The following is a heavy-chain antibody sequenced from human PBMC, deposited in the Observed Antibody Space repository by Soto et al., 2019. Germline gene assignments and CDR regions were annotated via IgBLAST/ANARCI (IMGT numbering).Heavy chain of an antibody. CDR2: IYYSGST. J-gene: IGHJ5*02. D-gene: IGHD6-13*01. V-gene: IGHV4-39*01. Sequence: LQLQESGPGLVKPSETLSLTCTVSGGSISSSNYYWGWIRQPPGKGLEWIGRIYYSGSTYYNPSLKSRVTISVDTAKNQFSLKLSSVTAADTAVFYCARLRQVPCIAASGIWFDPWGQGTLVTVSS. CDR3: ARLRQVPCIAASGIWFDP. CDR1: GGSISSSNYY.